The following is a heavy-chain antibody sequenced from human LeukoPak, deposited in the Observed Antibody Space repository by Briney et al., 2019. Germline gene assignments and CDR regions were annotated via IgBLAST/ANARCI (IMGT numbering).Heavy chain of an antibody. V-gene: IGHV4-39*01. D-gene: IGHD1-26*01. CDR1: GGSISSSSYY. CDR3: ASGSYYFDY. J-gene: IGHJ4*02. CDR2: IYYSGST. Sequence: SETLSLTCTVSGGSISSSSYYWGWVRQPPGKGLEWIGSIYYSGSTYYNPSLKSRVTISVDTSKNQFSLKLSSVTAADTAVYYCASGSYYFDYWGQGTLVTVSS.